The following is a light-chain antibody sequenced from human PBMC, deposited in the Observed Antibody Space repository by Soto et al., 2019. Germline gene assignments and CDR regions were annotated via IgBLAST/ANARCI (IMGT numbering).Light chain of an antibody. CDR3: QQYGSSIT. V-gene: IGKV3-20*01. Sequence: DIELTQSPGTLSLSPVERATLSCRASQSVPRSYLAWYQQKPGQAPRLLICGTSSRATGIPDRFSGSGSGTDFTLTISRLEPEDFAVFYCQQYGSSITFGQGTRLEI. CDR2: GTS. J-gene: IGKJ5*01. CDR1: QSVPRSY.